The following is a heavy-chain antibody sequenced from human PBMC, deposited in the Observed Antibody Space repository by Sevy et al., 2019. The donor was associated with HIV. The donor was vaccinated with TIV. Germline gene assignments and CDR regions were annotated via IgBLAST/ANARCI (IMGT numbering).Heavy chain of an antibody. D-gene: IGHD6-13*01. CDR3: VKDEGIAPAGTLFEH. V-gene: IGHV3-23*01. J-gene: IGHJ4*02. CDR2: ISSSDGRT. Sequence: GGSLRLSCAASGFTLSSYAMSWVRQAPGKGLEWVSAISSSDGRTYYADSVKGRFTISRDSSKSTLYLQMNSLRAEDTAIYYCVKDEGIAPAGTLFEHWGQGTLVTVSS. CDR1: GFTLSSYA.